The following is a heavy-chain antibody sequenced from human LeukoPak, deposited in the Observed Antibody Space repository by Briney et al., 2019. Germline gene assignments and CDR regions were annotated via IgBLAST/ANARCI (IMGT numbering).Heavy chain of an antibody. D-gene: IGHD6-6*01. Sequence: PSETLSLTCSVSGGSVSNYYWSWIRQPPGKRLEWIGYVYYTGSTNYNPSLKSRVTMFEDKSKNQFSLRLYSVTVADTAVYYCARHFAYSSSSYFDYWGQGSLLTVSS. CDR2: VYYTGST. CDR3: ARHFAYSSSSYFDY. CDR1: GGSVSNYY. V-gene: IGHV4-59*08. J-gene: IGHJ4*02.